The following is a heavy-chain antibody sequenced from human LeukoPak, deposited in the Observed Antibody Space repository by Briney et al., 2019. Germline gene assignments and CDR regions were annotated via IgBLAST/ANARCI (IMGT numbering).Heavy chain of an antibody. CDR2: IYSGGST. D-gene: IGHD3-10*01. CDR1: GFTVSSNY. Sequence: PGGSLRLSCAASGFTVSSNYMSWVRQAPGKGLEWVSVIYSGGSTYYADSVKGRFTISRDNSKNTLYLQMNSLRAEDTAVYYCAKGLVWAIDGAFDIWGQGTMVTVSS. J-gene: IGHJ3*02. CDR3: AKGLVWAIDGAFDI. V-gene: IGHV3-66*01.